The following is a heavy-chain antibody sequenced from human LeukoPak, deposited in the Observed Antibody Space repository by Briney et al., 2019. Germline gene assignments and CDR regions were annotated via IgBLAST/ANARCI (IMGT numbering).Heavy chain of an antibody. V-gene: IGHV4-4*09. CDR2: IYTSGNT. D-gene: IGHD3-3*01. J-gene: IGHJ3*02. CDR3: ARQGDYIYDAFDI. CDR1: GGSISSYY. Sequence: SETLSLTCTVSGGSISSYYWSWIRQPPGKGLGWIGYIYTSGNTNYNPSLKSRVTISVDTSKNQFSLKLSSVTAADTAVYYCARQGDYIYDAFDIWGQGTMVTVSS.